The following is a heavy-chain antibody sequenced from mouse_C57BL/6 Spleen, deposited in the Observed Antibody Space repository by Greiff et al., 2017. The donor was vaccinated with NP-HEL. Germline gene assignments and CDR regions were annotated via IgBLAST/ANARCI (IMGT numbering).Heavy chain of an antibody. Sequence: VQLQQPGAELVRPGSSVKLSCKASGYTFTSYWMHWVKQRPIQGLEWIGNIDPSDSETHYNQKFKDKATLTVDKSSSTAYMQLSSLTSADSAVDYDARDYGSSSLYAMYYWGQGTSVTVSS. J-gene: IGHJ4*01. CDR1: GYTFTSYW. CDR2: IDPSDSET. D-gene: IGHD1-1*01. CDR3: ARDYGSSSLYAMYY. V-gene: IGHV1-52*01.